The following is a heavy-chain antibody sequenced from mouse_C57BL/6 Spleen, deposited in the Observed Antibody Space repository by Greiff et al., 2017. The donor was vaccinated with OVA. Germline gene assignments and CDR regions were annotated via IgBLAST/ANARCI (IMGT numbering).Heavy chain of an antibody. CDR1: GYTFTSYW. CDR3: AGGYDARGFDY. Sequence: VQLQQPGAELVMPGASVKLSCKASGYTFTSYWMHWVKQRPGQGLEWIGEIDPSDSYTNYNQKFKGKSTLTVDKSSSTAYMQLSSLTSEDSAVYYCAGGYDARGFDYWGQGTTLTVSS. V-gene: IGHV1-69*01. D-gene: IGHD2-2*01. J-gene: IGHJ2*01. CDR2: IDPSDSYT.